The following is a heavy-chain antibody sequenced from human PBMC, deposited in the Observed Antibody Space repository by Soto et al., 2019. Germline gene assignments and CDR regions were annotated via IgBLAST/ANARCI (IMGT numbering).Heavy chain of an antibody. V-gene: IGHV1-46*03. CDR2: INPSGGST. CDR1: GYTFTSYY. CDR3: ARDYWYSSSAIRDYYYMDV. J-gene: IGHJ6*03. Sequence: ASVKVSCKASGYTFTSYYMHWVRQAPGQGLEWMGIINPSGGSTSYAQKFQGRVTMTRDTSTSTVYMELSSLRSEDTAVYYCARDYWYSSSAIRDYYYMDVWGKGTTVTVSS. D-gene: IGHD6-6*01.